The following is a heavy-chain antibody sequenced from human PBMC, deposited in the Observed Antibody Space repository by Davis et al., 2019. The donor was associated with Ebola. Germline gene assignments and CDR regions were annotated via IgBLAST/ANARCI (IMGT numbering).Heavy chain of an antibody. CDR2: ISSSGSNI. V-gene: IGHV3-11*04. CDR3: ARDYSDDLYYYYYMDV. Sequence: SLKISCAASGFTFSDYYMSWTRQAPGRGLEWVAYISSSGSNIYYADSVKGRFTISRDNAKKSVYLQMNSLRAEDTAVYYCARDYSDDLYYYYYMDVWGKGTTVTVSS. J-gene: IGHJ6*03. D-gene: IGHD4-11*01. CDR1: GFTFSDYY.